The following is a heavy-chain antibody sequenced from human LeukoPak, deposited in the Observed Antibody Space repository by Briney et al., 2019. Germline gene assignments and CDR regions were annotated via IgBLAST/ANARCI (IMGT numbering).Heavy chain of an antibody. CDR2: IYYSGST. CDR1: GGSVSSGSYY. Sequence: SETLSLTCTVSGGSVSSGSYYWSWIRQPPGKGLEWIGYIYYSGSTNYNPSLKSRVTISVDTSKNQFSLKLSSVTAADTAVYYCASGRPLGFDYWGQGTLVTVSS. CDR3: ASGRPLGFDY. D-gene: IGHD1-26*01. J-gene: IGHJ4*02. V-gene: IGHV4-61*01.